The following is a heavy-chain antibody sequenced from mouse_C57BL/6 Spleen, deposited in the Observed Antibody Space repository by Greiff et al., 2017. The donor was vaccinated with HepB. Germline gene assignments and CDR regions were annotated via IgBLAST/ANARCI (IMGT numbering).Heavy chain of an antibody. J-gene: IGHJ4*01. CDR3: ARGSSSNYYAMDY. CDR2: ISYDGSN. CDR1: GYSITSGYY. Sequence: EVQLVESGPGLVKPSQSLSLTCSVTGYSITSGYYWNWIRQFPGNKLEWMGYISYDGSNNYNPSLKNRISITRDTSKNQFFLKLNSVTTEDTATYYCARGSSSNYYAMDYWGQGTSVTVSS. D-gene: IGHD1-1*01. V-gene: IGHV3-6*01.